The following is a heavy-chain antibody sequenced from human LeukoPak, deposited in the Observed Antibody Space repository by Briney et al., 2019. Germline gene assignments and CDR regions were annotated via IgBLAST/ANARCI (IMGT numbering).Heavy chain of an antibody. D-gene: IGHD1-1*01. Sequence: SETLSLTCAVYGGSFSGYYWSWIRQPPGKGLEWIGEINHSGSTNYNPSLKSRVTISVDTSKNQFSLKLSSATAADTAVYYCARGMGTTGTRYNWFDPWGQGTLVTVSS. J-gene: IGHJ5*02. V-gene: IGHV4-34*01. CDR2: INHSGST. CDR1: GGSFSGYY. CDR3: ARGMGTTGTRYNWFDP.